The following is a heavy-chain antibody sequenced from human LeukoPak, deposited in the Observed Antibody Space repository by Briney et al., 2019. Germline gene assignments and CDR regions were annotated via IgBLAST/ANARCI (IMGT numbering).Heavy chain of an antibody. J-gene: IGHJ5*01. D-gene: IGHD3/OR15-3a*01. CDR2: IRDSSDA. Sequence: RGALLLSCAASGFRFIDYYMRWARRPPGKGVEGVGLIRDSSDAFYADSARGRFAISRDESENTLYLQMNSLKVEDTAVSFCAKDRAANQDWVEFDCWGQGTPVSVS. CDR3: AKDRAANQDWVEFDC. V-gene: IGHV3-66*03. CDR1: GFRFIDYY.